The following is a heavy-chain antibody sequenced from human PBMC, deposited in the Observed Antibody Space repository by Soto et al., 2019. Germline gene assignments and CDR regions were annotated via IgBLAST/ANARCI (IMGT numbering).Heavy chain of an antibody. J-gene: IGHJ5*02. Sequence: SETLSLTCTVSGGSVSSYYWSWIRQPPGKGLEWIGYMYYGGSTNYNPSLKSRVTISVDTSKNQFSLKLSSVTAADTAVCYCAKGRDWFDPWGQGTLVTVSS. CDR2: MYYGGST. CDR1: GGSVSSYY. V-gene: IGHV4-59*02. CDR3: AKGRDWFDP.